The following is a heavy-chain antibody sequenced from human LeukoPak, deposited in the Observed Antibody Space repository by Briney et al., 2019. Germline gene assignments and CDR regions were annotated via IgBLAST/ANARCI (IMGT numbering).Heavy chain of an antibody. CDR3: ATGHYGDSRHDY. D-gene: IGHD4-17*01. Sequence: GASVKVSCKVSGYALTELSTHWVRQAPGKGLEWMGSYDPEDGETVYAQKFQGRATMTEDTSAGTAYMELSSLRSEDTAVYYCATGHYGDSRHDYWGQGTLVTVSS. CDR2: YDPEDGET. V-gene: IGHV1-24*01. J-gene: IGHJ4*02. CDR1: GYALTELS.